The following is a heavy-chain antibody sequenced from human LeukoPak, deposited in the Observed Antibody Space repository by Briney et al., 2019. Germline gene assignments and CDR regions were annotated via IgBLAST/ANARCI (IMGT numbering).Heavy chain of an antibody. V-gene: IGHV4-61*02. CDR2: VYHSGST. D-gene: IGHD3-3*01. Sequence: SETLSLTCTVSGGSISSGSNYWSWIRQPAGKGLEWIGRVYHSGSTYYNSSLKSRVTISTDKSKNQFCLKLTSVPAADTAVYYCGSQREWSLTEYHFDYWGQGTLVTVSS. J-gene: IGHJ4*02. CDR1: GGSISSGSNY. CDR3: GSQREWSLTEYHFDY.